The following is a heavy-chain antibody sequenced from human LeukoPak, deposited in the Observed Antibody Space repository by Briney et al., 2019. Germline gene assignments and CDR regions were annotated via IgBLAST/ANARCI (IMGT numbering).Heavy chain of an antibody. CDR1: GGTFSSYA. D-gene: IGHD5-18*01. CDR3: ARLDVDTASN. V-gene: IGHV1-69*05. Sequence: SVKVSCKASGGTFSSYAISWVRQAPGQGLEWMGGIIPIFGTANYAQKFQGRVTITTDESTSTAYMELSSLRSDDTAVYYCARLDVDTASNWGQGTLVTVSS. CDR2: IIPIFGTA. J-gene: IGHJ4*02.